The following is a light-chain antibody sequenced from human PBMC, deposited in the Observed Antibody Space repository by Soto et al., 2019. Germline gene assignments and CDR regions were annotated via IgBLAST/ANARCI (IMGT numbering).Light chain of an antibody. CDR1: SSDVGGYNY. CDR3: GSYTRRSTRV. CDR2: DVS. Sequence: QSALTQPASVSGSPGQSITISCTGTSSDVGGYNYVSWYQQHPGKAPKLMIYDVSNRPSGVSNRFSGSKSGNTASLTISGLQAEDEADYYCGSYTRRSTRVFGTGTKLTVL. J-gene: IGLJ1*01. V-gene: IGLV2-14*01.